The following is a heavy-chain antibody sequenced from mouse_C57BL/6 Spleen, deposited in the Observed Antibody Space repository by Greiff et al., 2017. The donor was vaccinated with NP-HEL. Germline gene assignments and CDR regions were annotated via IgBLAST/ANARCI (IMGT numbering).Heavy chain of an antibody. D-gene: IGHD3-3*01. CDR1: GFTFSSYA. Sequence: EVMLVESGGGLVKPGGSLKLSCAASGFTFSSYAMSWVRQTPEKRLEWVATISDGGSYTYYPDNVKGRFTISRDNAKNNLYLQMSHLKSEDTAMYYCASGTGYFDYWGQGTTLTVSS. V-gene: IGHV5-4*03. CDR3: ASGTGYFDY. CDR2: ISDGGSYT. J-gene: IGHJ2*01.